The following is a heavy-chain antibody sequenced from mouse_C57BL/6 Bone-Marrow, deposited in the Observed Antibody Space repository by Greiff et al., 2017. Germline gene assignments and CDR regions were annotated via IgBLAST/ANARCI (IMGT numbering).Heavy chain of an antibody. J-gene: IGHJ3*01. CDR1: GYAFSSSW. D-gene: IGHD2-2*01. Sequence: QVQLQQSGPELVKPGASVKISCKASGYAFSSSWMNWVKQRPGKGLEWIGRIYPGGGDTNYNGKFKGKATLTADKSSSTAYMQLSSLTSEDYAVYFCASGGYGAWFAYWGQGTLVTVSA. V-gene: IGHV1-82*01. CDR3: ASGGYGAWFAY. CDR2: IYPGGGDT.